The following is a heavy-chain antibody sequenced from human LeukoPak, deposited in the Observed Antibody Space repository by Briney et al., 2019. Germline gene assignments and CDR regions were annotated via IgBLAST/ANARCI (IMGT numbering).Heavy chain of an antibody. J-gene: IGHJ4*02. CDR2: ISYDGSNQ. V-gene: IGHV3-30*03. Sequence: PGRSLRLSCAASGFTFSSYGMHWVRQAPGKGLEWVAVISYDGSNQYYADSVKGRFTISRDNAKNSLYLQMNSLRAEDTAVYYCASISSSWYGGGYWGQGTLVTVSS. CDR3: ASISSSWYGGGY. D-gene: IGHD6-13*01. CDR1: GFTFSSYG.